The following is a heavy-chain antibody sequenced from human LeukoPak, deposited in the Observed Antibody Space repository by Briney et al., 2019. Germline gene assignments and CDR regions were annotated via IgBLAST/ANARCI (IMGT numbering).Heavy chain of an antibody. J-gene: IGHJ4*02. Sequence: SETLSLTCAVYGGSFSGYYWSWIRQPPGKGLEWIGEINHSGSTNYNPSLKSRVTISVDTSKNQWSLKLTSVSAADTAVYYCARGYGSGNYYPKDYWGQGTLVTVSS. CDR2: INHSGST. CDR1: GGSFSGYY. V-gene: IGHV4-34*01. CDR3: ARGYGSGNYYPKDY. D-gene: IGHD3-10*01.